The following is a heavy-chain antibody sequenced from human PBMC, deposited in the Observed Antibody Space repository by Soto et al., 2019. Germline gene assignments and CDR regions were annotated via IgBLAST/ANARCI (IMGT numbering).Heavy chain of an antibody. J-gene: IGHJ5*02. Sequence: QVQLVQSGAEVKKPGASVKVSCKASGYTFTSYGISWVRQAPGQGLEWMGWISAYNGNTNYAQKLQGRVTMTTDTSTSTAYMELRSLRSDDTAVYYCARDAPTAYYDFWPDNWFDPWGQGTLVTVSS. CDR3: ARDAPTAYYDFWPDNWFDP. D-gene: IGHD3-3*01. CDR1: GYTFTSYG. CDR2: ISAYNGNT. V-gene: IGHV1-18*01.